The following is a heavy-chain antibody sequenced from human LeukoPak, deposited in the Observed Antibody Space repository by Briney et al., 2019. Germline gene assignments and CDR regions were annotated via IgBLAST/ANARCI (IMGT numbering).Heavy chain of an antibody. CDR1: GFTFSNYA. Sequence: PGGSLRLSCAASGFTFSNYAMSWVRQAPGKGLEWVSAISGSGGSTYYADSVKGRFTISRDNSKNTLYLQMNSLRAEDTAVYYCAKDGGSGWYFWDYWGQGTLVTVSS. CDR3: AKDGGSGWYFWDY. CDR2: ISGSGGST. J-gene: IGHJ4*02. D-gene: IGHD6-19*01. V-gene: IGHV3-23*01.